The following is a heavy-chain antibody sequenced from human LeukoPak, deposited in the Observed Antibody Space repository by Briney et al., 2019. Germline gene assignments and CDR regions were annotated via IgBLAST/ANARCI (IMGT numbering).Heavy chain of an antibody. D-gene: IGHD3-22*01. CDR2: IYYSGST. V-gene: IGHV4-59*01. CDR1: GGSISSYY. CDR3: ARVGYDSSGYYQIPGY. Sequence: SETLSLTCTVSGGSISSYYWSWIRQPPGKGLEWIGYIYYSGSTNYNPSLKSRVTISVDTSKNQFSLKLSSVTAADTAVYYCARVGYDSSGYYQIPGYWGQGTLVTVSS. J-gene: IGHJ4*02.